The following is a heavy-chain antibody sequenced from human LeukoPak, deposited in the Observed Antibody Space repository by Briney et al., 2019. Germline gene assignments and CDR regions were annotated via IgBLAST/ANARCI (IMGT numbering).Heavy chain of an antibody. D-gene: IGHD2-15*01. CDR2: IYYSGST. J-gene: IGHJ5*02. CDR3: ARHSPGYPCFDP. V-gene: IGHV4-59*08. Sequence: SETLSLTCTVSGGSVSSYYWSWIRQPPGKGLEWIGYIYYSGSTNYNPSLKSRVTISIDTSKTQFSLKLRSVTAADTAVYYCARHSPGYPCFDPWGQGTLVTVSS. CDR1: GGSVSSYY.